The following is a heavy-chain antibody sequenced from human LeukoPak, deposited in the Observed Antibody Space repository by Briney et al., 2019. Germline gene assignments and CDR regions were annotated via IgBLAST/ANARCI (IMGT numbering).Heavy chain of an antibody. CDR1: GGSISSGAYY. V-gene: IGHV4-31*03. J-gene: IGHJ4*02. CDR2: IYYSGST. D-gene: IGHD5-24*01. CDR3: ARGTIGGWLQLIYFDY. Sequence: SETLSLTCTVSGGSISSGAYYWSWIRQHPGKGLEWIGYIYYSGSTYYNPSLKSRLTISVDTSKNRFSLKLSSVTAADTAVYYCARGTIGGWLQLIYFDYWGQGTLVTVSS.